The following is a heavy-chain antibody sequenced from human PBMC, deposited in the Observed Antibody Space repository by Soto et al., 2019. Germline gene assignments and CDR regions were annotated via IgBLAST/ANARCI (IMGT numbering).Heavy chain of an antibody. CDR3: ARDRSVPLVGLAY. CDR1: GDTYTSDA. J-gene: IGHJ4*02. V-gene: IGHV1-3*01. Sequence: VKLSSKDSGDTYTSDAMRWVHQAPGQRLEWMGWINAGNGNTKYSQKFQGRVTITRDTSASTAYMELSSLRSEDTALYYCARDRSVPLVGLAYWGQGTLVPVFS. CDR2: INAGNGNT. D-gene: IGHD2-21*01.